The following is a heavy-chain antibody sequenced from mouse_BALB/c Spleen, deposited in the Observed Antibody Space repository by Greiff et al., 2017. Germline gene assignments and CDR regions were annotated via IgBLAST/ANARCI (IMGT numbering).Heavy chain of an antibody. CDR1: GYAFTNYL. J-gene: IGHJ3*01. CDR3: ARPGSSYQFAY. Sequence: QVQLQQSGAELVRPGTSVKVSCKASGYAFTNYLIEWVKQRPGQGLEWIGVINPGSGGTNYNEKFKGKATLTADKSSSTAYMQLSRLTSDDSAVYFCARPGSSYQFAYWGQGTLVTVSA. V-gene: IGHV1-54*01. CDR2: INPGSGGT. D-gene: IGHD1-1*01.